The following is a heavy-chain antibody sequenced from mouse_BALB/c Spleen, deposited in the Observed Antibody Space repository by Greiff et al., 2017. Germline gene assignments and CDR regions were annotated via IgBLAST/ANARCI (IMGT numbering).Heavy chain of an antibody. CDR3: ARSDYDDEFAY. V-gene: IGHV7-3*02. D-gene: IGHD2-4*01. CDR1: GFTFTDYY. J-gene: IGHJ3*01. CDR2: IRNKANGYTT. Sequence: EVQVVESGGGLVQPGGSLRLSCATSGFTFTDYYMSWVRQPPGKALEWLGVIRNKANGYTTEYSASVKGRFTISRDKSQSILYLQMNTLRAEDSAAYYCARSDYDDEFAYWGQGTLVTVSA.